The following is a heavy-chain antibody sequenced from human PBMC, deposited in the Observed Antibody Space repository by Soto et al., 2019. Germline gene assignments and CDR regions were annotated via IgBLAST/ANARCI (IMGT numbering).Heavy chain of an antibody. V-gene: IGHV1-18*01. CDR2: ISAYNGNT. J-gene: IGHJ4*02. CDR1: GYTFTSYG. Sequence: ASVKVSCKASGYTFTSYGISWVRQAPVQGLEWMGWISAYNGNTNYAQKLQGRVTMTTDTSTSTAYMELRSLRSDDTAVYYCARAPTYLYSSGWSRLGYYFDYWGQGTLVTVSS. D-gene: IGHD6-19*01. CDR3: ARAPTYLYSSGWSRLGYYFDY.